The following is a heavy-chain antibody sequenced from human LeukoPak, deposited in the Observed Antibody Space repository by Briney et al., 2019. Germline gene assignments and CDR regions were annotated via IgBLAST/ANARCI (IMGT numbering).Heavy chain of an antibody. CDR2: IKQDGSEK. CDR1: GFTFSNYW. Sequence: PGGSLRLSCAASGFTFSNYWMSWVRQAPGKGLEWVANIKQDGSEKYYVDSMKGRFTISRDNAKNSLYLQMNSLRAEDTAVYYCARESRTSSSSDYWGQGTLVTVS. V-gene: IGHV3-7*01. D-gene: IGHD6-6*01. CDR3: ARESRTSSSSDY. J-gene: IGHJ4*02.